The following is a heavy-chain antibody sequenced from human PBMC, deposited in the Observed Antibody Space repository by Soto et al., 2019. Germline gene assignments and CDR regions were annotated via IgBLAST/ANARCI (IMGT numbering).Heavy chain of an antibody. Sequence: QVQLVQSGAAVKEPGSSVNISRKNSGGTFGNTAVTWVRQVPGQGLEWIGGIVPLFGTANYAQKFRGRVMITADESTSTAYMDLSSLRSDDTAIYYCARDGDPGYSFWSGPLGGGRFDPWGQGTLVTVSS. J-gene: IGHJ5*02. D-gene: IGHD3-3*01. CDR1: GGTFGNTA. CDR2: IVPLFGTA. CDR3: ARDGDPGYSFWSGPLGGGRFDP. V-gene: IGHV1-69*12.